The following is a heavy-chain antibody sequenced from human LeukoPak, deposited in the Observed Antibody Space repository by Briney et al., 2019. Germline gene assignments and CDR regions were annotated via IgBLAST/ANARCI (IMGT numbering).Heavy chain of an antibody. V-gene: IGHV3-53*01. CDR1: GFPFSNHA. J-gene: IGHJ5*02. Sequence: GVSLRLSCAAYGFPFSNHAMSWVRQPQGKGLEWVAAISNGKTYYANSVGGRFSISRDDSMNMVYLQMYNLREEDTALYYCVREAGYCAGVCLKSNWFDPWGQGTLVTVSS. D-gene: IGHD2-21*02. CDR3: VREAGYCAGVCLKSNWFDP. CDR2: ISNGKT.